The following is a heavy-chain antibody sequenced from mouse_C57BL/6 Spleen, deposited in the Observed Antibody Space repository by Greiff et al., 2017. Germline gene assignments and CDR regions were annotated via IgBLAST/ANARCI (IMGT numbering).Heavy chain of an antibody. CDR1: GYTFTDYY. D-gene: IGHD4-1*01. Sequence: EVQLQQSGPELVKPGASVKISCKASGYTFTDYYMNWVKQSHGKSLEWIGDINPNNGGTSYNQKFKGKATLTVDKSSSTAYMELRSLTSEDSAVYYCARSVNWGRFDYWGQGTTLTVSS. CDR2: INPNNGGT. CDR3: ARSVNWGRFDY. J-gene: IGHJ2*01. V-gene: IGHV1-26*01.